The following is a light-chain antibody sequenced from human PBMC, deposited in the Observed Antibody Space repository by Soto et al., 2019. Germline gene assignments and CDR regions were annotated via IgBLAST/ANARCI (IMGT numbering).Light chain of an antibody. CDR2: EVS. Sequence: QSVLTQPASVSGSPGQSITISCTGTSSDVGGYNYVSWYQQHPGKAPKLMISEVSNRPSGVSNHFSGSKSGNTASLTISGLQAEDEADYYCSSYTSSTPVIFGGGTKLTVL. J-gene: IGLJ2*01. V-gene: IGLV2-14*01. CDR3: SSYTSSTPVI. CDR1: SSDVGGYNY.